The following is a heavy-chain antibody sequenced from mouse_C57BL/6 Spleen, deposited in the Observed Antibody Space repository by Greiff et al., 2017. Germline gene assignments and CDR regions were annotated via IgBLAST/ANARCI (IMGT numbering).Heavy chain of an antibody. CDR1: GYTFTSYW. Sequence: QVQLKQPGAELVRPGSSVKLSCKASGYTFTSYWMDWVKQRPGQGLEWIGNIYPSDSETHYNQKFKDKATLTVDKSSSTAYMQLSSLTSEDSAVYYCARGDWDYLDYWGQGTTLTVSS. J-gene: IGHJ2*01. CDR3: ARGDWDYLDY. D-gene: IGHD4-1*01. V-gene: IGHV1-61*01. CDR2: IYPSDSET.